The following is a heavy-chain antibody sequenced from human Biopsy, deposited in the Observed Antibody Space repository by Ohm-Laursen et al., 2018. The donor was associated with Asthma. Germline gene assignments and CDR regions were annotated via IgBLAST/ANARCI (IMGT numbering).Heavy chain of an antibody. D-gene: IGHD6-13*01. CDR1: GTHFGSYN. CDR3: SRDTLGYYFDI. CDR2: ITFDGSTQ. V-gene: IGHV3-30-3*01. Sequence: RSLRLSCAASGTHFGSYNMHWARQAPGKGLEWVAVITFDGSTQHYGDSVKGRFTISRDNSKNMFFLQMNSLRAEDTAVYYCSRDTLGYYFDIWGQGTQVTVSS. J-gene: IGHJ4*02.